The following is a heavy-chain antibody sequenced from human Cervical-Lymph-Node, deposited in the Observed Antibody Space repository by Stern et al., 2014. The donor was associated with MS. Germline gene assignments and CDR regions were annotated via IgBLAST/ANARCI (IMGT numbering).Heavy chain of an antibody. J-gene: IGHJ5*02. Sequence: QLQLQESGPGLVKPSQTLYLSCAVSGDSISGSSDYWSWIRQPAGRGLEWIGRIYPSGRTSYNPSLRSRVTMSVDTSKNQFSLKLSSVTAADTAVYYCVRDVRSMYDWDYFWFDPWGQGTLVTVSS. V-gene: IGHV4-61*02. CDR1: GDSISGSSDY. CDR2: IYPSGRT. D-gene: IGHD1-7*01. CDR3: VRDVRSMYDWDYFWFDP.